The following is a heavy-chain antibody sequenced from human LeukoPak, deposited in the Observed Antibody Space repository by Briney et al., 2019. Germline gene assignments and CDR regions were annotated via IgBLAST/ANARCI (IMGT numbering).Heavy chain of an antibody. CDR3: ARDLTSYYYYMDV. CDR2: ISSSGSTI. Sequence: PGGSPRLSCAASGFTFSSYSMNWVRLAPGKGLEWASYISSSGSTIYSADSVKGRFTISRDNAKNSLYLQMNSLRAEDTAVYYCARDLTSYYYYMDVWGKGTTVTVSS. J-gene: IGHJ6*03. CDR1: GFTFSSYS. V-gene: IGHV3-48*01.